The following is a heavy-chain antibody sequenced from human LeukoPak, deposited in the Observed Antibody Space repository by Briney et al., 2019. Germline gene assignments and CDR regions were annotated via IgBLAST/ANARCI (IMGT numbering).Heavy chain of an antibody. J-gene: IGHJ4*02. Sequence: GGSLRLSCAASGFTFDDYTMHWVRQAPGKGLKRVSDISWNSTTIGYASSLNGRFTISRDNAKKSLYLQMNSLRAEDMALYYCAKDGSIAVAGTYFDYWGQGTLVTVSS. CDR3: AKDGSIAVAGTYFDY. CDR1: GFTFDDYT. D-gene: IGHD6-19*01. CDR2: ISWNSTTI. V-gene: IGHV3-9*03.